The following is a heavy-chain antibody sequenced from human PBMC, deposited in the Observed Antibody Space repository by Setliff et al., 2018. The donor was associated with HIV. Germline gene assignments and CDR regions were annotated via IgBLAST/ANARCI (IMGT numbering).Heavy chain of an antibody. D-gene: IGHD1-1*01. J-gene: IGHJ4*02. CDR2: INPNSGGT. V-gene: IGHV1-2*06. CDR1: GYMFSGFH. CDR3: VRDETGDLWYFDS. Sequence: ASVKVSCKASGYMFSGFHMHWVRQAAGQGLEWMGRINPNSGGTNYAQKFQGRVTMTRDTSISTVYMELRSLRSDDTAVYYCVRDETGDLWYFDSWGQGTLVTVSS.